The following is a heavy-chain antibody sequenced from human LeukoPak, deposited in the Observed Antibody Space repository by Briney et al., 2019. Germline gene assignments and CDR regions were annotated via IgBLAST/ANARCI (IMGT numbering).Heavy chain of an antibody. CDR1: GGSISSSSYY. D-gene: IGHD2-2*01. J-gene: IGHJ4*02. V-gene: IGHV4-39*01. CDR2: IYYSGST. Sequence: SETLSLTCTVSGGSISSSSYYWGWIRQPPGKGLEWIGSIYYSGSTYYNPSLKSRVTISVDTSKNQFSLKLSSVTAADTAVYYCARNSAAISPGFDYWGQGTLVTVSS. CDR3: ARNSAAISPGFDY.